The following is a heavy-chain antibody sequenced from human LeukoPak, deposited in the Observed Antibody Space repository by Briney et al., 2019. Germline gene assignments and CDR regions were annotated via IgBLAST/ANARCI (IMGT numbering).Heavy chain of an antibody. CDR2: IRYGGSRK. D-gene: IGHD4/OR15-4a*01. J-gene: IGHJ3*02. V-gene: IGHV3-30*02. Sequence: GGSLRLSCAASGFIFSSYGMHWVRQAPDKGLEWVAFIRYGGSRKYYADSVKGRFTISRDNSKNTLYLQMNSLRAEDTAMYYCAKVSLNMVNDAFDIWGQGTMVSVSS. CDR3: AKVSLNMVNDAFDI. CDR1: GFIFSSYG.